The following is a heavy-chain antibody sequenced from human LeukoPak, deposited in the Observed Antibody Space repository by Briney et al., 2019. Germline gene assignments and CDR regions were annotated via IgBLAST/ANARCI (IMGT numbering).Heavy chain of an antibody. D-gene: IGHD3-10*01. CDR1: GYTFTGYY. Sequence: ASVKVSXKASGYTFTGYYMHWVRQAPGQGLEWMGRINPNSGGTNYAQKFQGRVTMTRDTSISTAYMELSRLRSDDTAVYYCARDLTIVRGVIITWAGSDDAFDIWGQGTMVTVSS. CDR2: INPNSGGT. V-gene: IGHV1-2*06. CDR3: ARDLTIVRGVIITWAGSDDAFDI. J-gene: IGHJ3*02.